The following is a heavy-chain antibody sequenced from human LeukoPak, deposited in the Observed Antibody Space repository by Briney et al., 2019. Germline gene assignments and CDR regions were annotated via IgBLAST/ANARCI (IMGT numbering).Heavy chain of an antibody. D-gene: IGHD4-11*01. Sequence: SETLSLTCAVSGGSFTGYYWSWIRQSPGKGLEWIGEISHAGSTTYNPSLKIRVIISLDTSKNHFSLSLTSLTAADTAVYYCARDMTTTPGAYDYWGQGALVAVSS. CDR3: ARDMTTTPGAYDY. CDR2: ISHAGST. CDR1: GGSFTGYY. V-gene: IGHV4-34*01. J-gene: IGHJ4*02.